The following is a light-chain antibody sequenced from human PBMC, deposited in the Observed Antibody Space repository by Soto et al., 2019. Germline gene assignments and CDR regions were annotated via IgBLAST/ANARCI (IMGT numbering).Light chain of an antibody. Sequence: QTVVTQEPSLTVSPGGTVTNTCASSTGAVTSGYYPNWFQQKPGQAPRSLIYSTNNKQSWTPARFSGSLLGGKAALTLSGVQPEDEAEYYCLLYYGGARVFGGATKLTVL. V-gene: IGLV7-43*01. CDR2: STN. CDR1: TGAVTSGYY. J-gene: IGLJ2*01. CDR3: LLYYGGARV.